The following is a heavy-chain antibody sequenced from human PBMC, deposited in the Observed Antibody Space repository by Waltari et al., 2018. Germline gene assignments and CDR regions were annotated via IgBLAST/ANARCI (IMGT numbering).Heavy chain of an antibody. D-gene: IGHD6-13*01. CDR3: ASGPLYSSSWYNDY. J-gene: IGHJ4*02. Sequence: QVQLQESGPGLVKPSETLSLTCTVSGGPISSSYWSWIRQPPGKGLEWIGYIYYSGSTNYNPSLKSRVTISVDTSKNQFSLKLSSVTAADTAVYYCASGPLYSSSWYNDYWGQGTLVTVSS. V-gene: IGHV4-59*01. CDR1: GGPISSSY. CDR2: IYYSGST.